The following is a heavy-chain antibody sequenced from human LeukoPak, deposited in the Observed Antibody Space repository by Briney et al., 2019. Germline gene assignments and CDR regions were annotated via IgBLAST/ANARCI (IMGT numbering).Heavy chain of an antibody. D-gene: IGHD6-19*01. J-gene: IGHJ4*02. CDR3: ATCIAVAGTYDY. Sequence: PGGSLRLSCAASGFTFSSYAMSWVRQAPGKGLEWVSAISGSGGSTYYADSVKGRFTISRDNSMNTLYLQMNSLRAEDTAVYYCATCIAVAGTYDYWAREPWSPSPQ. CDR2: ISGSGGST. V-gene: IGHV3-23*01. CDR1: GFTFSSYA.